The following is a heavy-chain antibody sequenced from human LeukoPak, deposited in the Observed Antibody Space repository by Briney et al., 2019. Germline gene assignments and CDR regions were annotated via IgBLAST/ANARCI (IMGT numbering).Heavy chain of an antibody. CDR1: GFTVSSNY. J-gene: IGHJ4*02. D-gene: IGHD3-22*01. V-gene: IGHV3-53*01. CDR3: ARDPPYYDSSGYYYALYYFDY. CDR2: IYSGGST. Sequence: GGSLRLSCAASGFTVSSNYMSWVRQAPGKGLEWVSVIYSGGSTYYADSVKGRFTISRDNAKNSLYLQMNSLRAEDTAVYYCARDPPYYDSSGYYYALYYFDYWGQGTLVTVSS.